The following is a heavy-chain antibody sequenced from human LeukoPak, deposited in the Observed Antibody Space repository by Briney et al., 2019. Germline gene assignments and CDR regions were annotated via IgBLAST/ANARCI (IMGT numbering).Heavy chain of an antibody. J-gene: IGHJ6*02. Sequence: SETLSLTCTVSGGSISSSSYYWGWIRQPPGTGLEWIGSIYYSGSTNYNPSLKSRVTISVDTSKNQFSLKLSSVTAADTAVYYCARDRSFIYGMDVWGQGTTVTVSS. CDR1: GGSISSSSYY. D-gene: IGHD3-16*02. V-gene: IGHV4-39*07. CDR3: ARDRSFIYGMDV. CDR2: IYYSGST.